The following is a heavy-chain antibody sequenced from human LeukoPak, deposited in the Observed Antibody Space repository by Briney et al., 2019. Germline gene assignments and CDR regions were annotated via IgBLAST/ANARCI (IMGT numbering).Heavy chain of an antibody. V-gene: IGHV3-30*03. CDR1: GFTFSTYG. J-gene: IGHJ3*02. D-gene: IGHD5-18*01. CDR3: AGPNTAYDAFDI. Sequence: GGSLRLSCAASGFTFSTYGMHWVRQAPGKGLEWVAVISYDGSNKYYADSVKGRFTISRDNSKNTLYLQMNSLRAEDTAAYYCAGPNTAYDAFDIWGQGTMVTVSS. CDR2: ISYDGSNK.